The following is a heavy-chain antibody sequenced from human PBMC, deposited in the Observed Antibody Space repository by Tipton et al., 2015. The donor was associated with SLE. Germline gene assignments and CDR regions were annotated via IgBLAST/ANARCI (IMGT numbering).Heavy chain of an antibody. CDR1: GGSFSGYY. V-gene: IGHV4-34*01. CDR2: INHSGST. D-gene: IGHD3-22*01. CDR3: AIGPGDDYYDSSGPFDY. J-gene: IGHJ4*02. Sequence: TLSLTCAVYGGSFSGYYWTWIRQPPGKGLEWIGEINHSGSTNYNPSLKSRVTISVDTSKNQFSLKLSSVTAADTAVYYCAIGPGDDYYDSSGPFDYWGQGTLVTVSS.